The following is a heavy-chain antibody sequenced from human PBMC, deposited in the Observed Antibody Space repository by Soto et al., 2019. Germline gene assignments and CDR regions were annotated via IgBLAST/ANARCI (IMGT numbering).Heavy chain of an antibody. D-gene: IGHD1-26*01. CDR2: IVVGSGNT. V-gene: IGHV1-58*01. J-gene: IGHJ5*02. CDR1: GFTFTSSA. CDR3: ARDRYSGSLKVASYNWFDP. Sequence: SVKVSCKASGFTFTSSAVQWVRQARGQRLEWIGWIVVGSGNTNYAQKFQERVTMTRDTSISTAYMELSRLRSDDTAVYYCARDRYSGSLKVASYNWFDPWGQGTLVTVSS.